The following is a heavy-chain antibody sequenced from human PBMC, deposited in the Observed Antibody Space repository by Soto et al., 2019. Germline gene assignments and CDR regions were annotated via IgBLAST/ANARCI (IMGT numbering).Heavy chain of an antibody. Sequence: PAGSLRLSCAGSGFTFSSYWMHWVRQAPGKGLVWVSCIKSDGSSTTYADSVKGRFTISRDNAKNTLYLQMNSLRAEDTAVYYCARSSIDYGDRLEYWGQGTLVTVSS. J-gene: IGHJ4*02. D-gene: IGHD4-17*01. CDR3: ARSSIDYGDRLEY. CDR1: GFTFSSYW. V-gene: IGHV3-74*01. CDR2: IKSDGSST.